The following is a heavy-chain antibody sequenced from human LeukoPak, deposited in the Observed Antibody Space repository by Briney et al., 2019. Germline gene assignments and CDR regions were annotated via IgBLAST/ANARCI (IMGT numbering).Heavy chain of an antibody. V-gene: IGHV4-39*01. CDR1: GGSISSSSYY. CDR3: ARSPGRYSSGWYFDY. Sequence: SETLSLTCTVSGGSISSSSYYWRWLRPPPGKGLEWIVSIYYSGSTYYNPSLKSRVTISVDTSKNQFSLKLSSVTAADTAVYYCARSPGRYSSGWYFDYWGQGTLVTVSS. CDR2: IYYSGST. J-gene: IGHJ4*02. D-gene: IGHD6-19*01.